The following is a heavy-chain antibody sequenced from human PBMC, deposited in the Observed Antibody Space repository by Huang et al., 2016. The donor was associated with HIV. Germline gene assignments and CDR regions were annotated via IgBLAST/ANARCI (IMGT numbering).Heavy chain of an antibody. CDR3: ARDLWLRDLYYYYYMDV. V-gene: IGHV3-30-3*01. CDR2: ISYDGINK. CDR1: SFTFSNYA. Sequence: QVQLVESGGGVVQPGRSLRLSCAASSFTFSNYAMHWVRQAPGKGLEGVAGISYDGINKYYADSVKGRFTISRDNSKNTLYLQMNSLRAEDTAVYYCARDLWLRDLYYYYYMDVWGKGTTVTVSS. D-gene: IGHD5-12*01. J-gene: IGHJ6*03.